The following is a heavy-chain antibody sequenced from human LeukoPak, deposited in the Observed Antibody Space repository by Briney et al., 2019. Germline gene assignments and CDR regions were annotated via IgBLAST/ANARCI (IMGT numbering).Heavy chain of an antibody. CDR2: ISSSGGST. Sequence: GGSLRLSCAASGFTFSSYAMNWVRQAPGKGLEWVSGISSSGGSTNYADSVKGRFTISRDNSKNTLNLQMNSLRAEDTAVYYCAKDYDSSGYPNEPYAFDIWGQGTMVTVSS. D-gene: IGHD3-22*01. J-gene: IGHJ3*02. CDR1: GFTFSSYA. CDR3: AKDYDSSGYPNEPYAFDI. V-gene: IGHV3-23*01.